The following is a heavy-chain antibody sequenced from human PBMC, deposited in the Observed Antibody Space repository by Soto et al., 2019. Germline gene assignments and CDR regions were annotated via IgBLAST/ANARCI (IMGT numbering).Heavy chain of an antibody. CDR2: IYYSGST. CDR1: GGSISSGGYY. Sequence: QVQLQESGPGLVKPSQTLSLTCTVSGGSISSGGYYWSWIRQHPGKGLEWIGYIYYSGSTYYNPSLESRVTRSVDTSKNQVSLKLSSVTAADTAVYYCARVWYVTTIDYWGQGTLVTVSS. J-gene: IGHJ4*02. CDR3: ARVWYVTTIDY. D-gene: IGHD4-17*01. V-gene: IGHV4-31*03.